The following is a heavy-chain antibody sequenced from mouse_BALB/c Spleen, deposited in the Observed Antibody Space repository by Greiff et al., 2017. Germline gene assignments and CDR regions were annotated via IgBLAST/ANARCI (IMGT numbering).Heavy chain of an antibody. CDR2: ISSGSSTI. V-gene: IGHV5-17*02. D-gene: IGHD2-1*01. CDR3: AVYGNYFAY. CDR1: GFTFSSFG. J-gene: IGHJ3*01. Sequence: EVKLMESGGGLVQPGGSRKLSCAASGFTFSSFGMHWVRQAPEKGLEWVAYISSGSSTIYYADTVKGRFTISRDNPKNTLFLQMTSLRSEDTAMYYCAVYGNYFAYWGQGTLVTVSA.